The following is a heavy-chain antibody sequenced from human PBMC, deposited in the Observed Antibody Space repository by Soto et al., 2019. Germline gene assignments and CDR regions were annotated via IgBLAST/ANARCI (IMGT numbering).Heavy chain of an antibody. CDR2: IIPIFGTA. D-gene: IGHD3-3*01. CDR3: ARASEYYDFWSGYLYYYYGMDV. CDR1: GGTFSSYA. Sequence: SVKVSCKASGGTFSSYAISWVRQAPGQGLEWMGGIIPIFGTANYAQKFQGRVTITADESTSTAYMELSSLRSEDTAVYYCARASEYYDFWSGYLYYYYGMDVWGQGNT. J-gene: IGHJ6*02. V-gene: IGHV1-69*13.